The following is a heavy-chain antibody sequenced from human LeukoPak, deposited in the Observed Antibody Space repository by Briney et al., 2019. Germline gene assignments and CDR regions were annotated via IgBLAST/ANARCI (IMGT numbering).Heavy chain of an antibody. D-gene: IGHD5-12*01. J-gene: IGHJ4*02. CDR3: AKGDVDSPMNFYH. V-gene: IGHV3-43*01. Sequence: PGRSLRLSCAASGFVFDDFTIHWVRHVPGKGLEWVSLINLDGGSTYYADSVKGRFTISRDNSKNSLYLQMDSLTTEDTAFYYCAKGDVDSPMNFYHWGQGTLVTVSS. CDR1: GFVFDDFT. CDR2: INLDGGST.